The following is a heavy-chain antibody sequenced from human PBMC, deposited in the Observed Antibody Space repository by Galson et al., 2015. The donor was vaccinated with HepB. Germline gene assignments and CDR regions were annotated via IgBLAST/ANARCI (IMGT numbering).Heavy chain of an antibody. D-gene: IGHD4-23*01. J-gene: IGHJ4*02. CDR2: ISAYNGYT. V-gene: IGHV1-18*01. CDR3: ARCGGGGNDCYLDY. Sequence: SVKVSCKASGYTFSSFGISWVRQAPGRGLEWMGWISAYNGYTNSAQNLQDRVTMTTDTSTSTGYLELRSVRSDDTAVYYCARCGGGGNDCYLDYWGQGTLVTVSS. CDR1: GYTFSSFG.